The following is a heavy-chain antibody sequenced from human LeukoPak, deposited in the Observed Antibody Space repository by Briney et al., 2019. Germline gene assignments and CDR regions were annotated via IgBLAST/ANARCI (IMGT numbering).Heavy chain of an antibody. Sequence: GGSLRLSCEAAGFSFRDYPMGWVRRASGKRLEWVSGISAGADVIFYADPVKGRFTISRDNSKSTLYLQMNSLRAEDTAVYYCAKMALGYCTNGVCYPFDYWGQGTLVTVSS. CDR1: GFSFRDYP. CDR3: AKMALGYCTNGVCYPFDY. D-gene: IGHD2-8*01. CDR2: ISAGADVI. J-gene: IGHJ4*02. V-gene: IGHV3-23*01.